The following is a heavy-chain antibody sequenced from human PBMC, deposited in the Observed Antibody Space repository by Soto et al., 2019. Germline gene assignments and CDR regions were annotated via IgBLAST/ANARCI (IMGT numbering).Heavy chain of an antibody. V-gene: IGHV4-34*01. CDR1: GGSFSGYY. CDR2: INHSGST. D-gene: IGHD6-19*01. J-gene: IGHJ5*02. CDR3: ARKIIAVAGRVDP. Sequence: SETLSLTCAVYGGSFSGYYWSWIRQPPGKGLEWIGEINHSGSTNYNPSLKSRVTISVDTSKNQFSLKLSSVTAADTAVYYCARKIIAVAGRVDPWGQGTLVTVSS.